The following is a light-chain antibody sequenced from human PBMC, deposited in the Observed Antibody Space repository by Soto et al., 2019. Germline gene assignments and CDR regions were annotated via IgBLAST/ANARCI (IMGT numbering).Light chain of an antibody. CDR3: SSYTSSSTVI. Sequence: QPALTQPASVSGSPGQSITISCTGTSSDVGGYNYVSWYQQHPGKAPKLMIYDVSNRPSGVSNRFSGSKSGNTASLTISGLQAEDEADYYCSSYTSSSTVIIGGGTKVTVL. CDR2: DVS. J-gene: IGLJ2*01. V-gene: IGLV2-14*03. CDR1: SSDVGGYNY.